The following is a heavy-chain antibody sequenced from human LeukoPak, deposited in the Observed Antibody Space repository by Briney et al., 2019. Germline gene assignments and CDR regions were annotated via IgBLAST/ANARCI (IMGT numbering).Heavy chain of an antibody. CDR3: ARGHRRIQLWLNYYYYYMDV. CDR2: MNPNSGNT. J-gene: IGHJ6*03. V-gene: IGHV1-8*01. D-gene: IGHD5-18*01. Sequence: GASVKVSCKASGYTFTSYDINWVRQATGQGLEWMGWMNPNSGNTGYAQKFQGRVTMTRNTSISTAYMELSSLRSEDTAVYYCARGHRRIQLWLNYYYYYMDVWGKGTTVTISS. CDR1: GYTFTSYD.